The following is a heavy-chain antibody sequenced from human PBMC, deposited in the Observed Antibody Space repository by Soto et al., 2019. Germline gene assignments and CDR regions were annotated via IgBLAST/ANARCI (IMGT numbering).Heavy chain of an antibody. Sequence: QVQLVQSGAEVKKPGSSVKVSCKASGGTFSSYAISWVRQAPGQGLEWMGGIIPIFGTANYAQKFQGRVTITADNTTSTAYMELSSLRSEDTAVYYCARGSYYYDSSGYTAWFDPWGQGTLVTVSS. CDR3: ARGSYYYDSSGYTAWFDP. V-gene: IGHV1-69*06. CDR1: GGTFSSYA. D-gene: IGHD3-22*01. J-gene: IGHJ5*02. CDR2: IIPIFGTA.